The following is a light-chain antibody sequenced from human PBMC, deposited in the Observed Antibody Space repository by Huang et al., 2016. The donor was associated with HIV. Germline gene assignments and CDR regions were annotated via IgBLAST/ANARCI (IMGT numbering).Light chain of an antibody. J-gene: IGKJ4*01. V-gene: IGKV3-20*01. CDR3: QQYGGSSLT. CDR2: VVS. Sequence: EIVLTQSPGTLSLSPGDRATLSCRTSQSLASSFLAWYQQKPGQAPRLLIYVVSSRATGTPDRFSGYGCGTDFTLTISGLEAEDFAVDYWQQYGGSSLTFGGGTKVEIK. CDR1: QSLASSF.